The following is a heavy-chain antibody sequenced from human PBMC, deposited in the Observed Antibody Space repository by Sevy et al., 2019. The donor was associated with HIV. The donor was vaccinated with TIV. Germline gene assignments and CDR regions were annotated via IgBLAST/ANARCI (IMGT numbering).Heavy chain of an antibody. CDR2: ISAYNGNT. J-gene: IGHJ6*02. CDR3: ARDLGIAAAGTVYYYYGMDV. V-gene: IGHV1-18*01. D-gene: IGHD6-13*01. CDR1: GYTFTSYG. Sequence: ASVKVSCKASGYTFTSYGISWVRQAPGQGLEWMGWISAYNGNTNYAQKLQGRVTMTTDTSTSTAYMELRSLGSDDTAVYYCARDLGIAAAGTVYYYYGMDVWGQGTTVTVSS.